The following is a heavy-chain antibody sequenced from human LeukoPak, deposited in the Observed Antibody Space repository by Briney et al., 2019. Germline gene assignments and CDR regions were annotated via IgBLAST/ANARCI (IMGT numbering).Heavy chain of an antibody. Sequence: TGGSLRLSCAASGFTFSSYDMHWLRHSTEKALEWVSLIGTAGDTYFADSVKDRFTISRENAKNSLYLQMDSLRAGDTAVYYCARGYYGSADYWGQGSLVTVSS. CDR1: GFTFSSYD. V-gene: IGHV3-13*04. CDR2: IGTAGDT. D-gene: IGHD3-10*01. CDR3: ARGYYGSADY. J-gene: IGHJ4*02.